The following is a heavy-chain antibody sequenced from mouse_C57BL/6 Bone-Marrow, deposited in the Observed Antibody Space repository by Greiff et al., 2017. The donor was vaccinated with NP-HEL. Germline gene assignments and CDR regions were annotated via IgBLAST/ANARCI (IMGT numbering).Heavy chain of an antibody. CDR3: ARVYYGSSLFDD. D-gene: IGHD1-1*01. CDR1: GYSITSGYY. Sequence: VQLKESGPGLVKPSQSLSLTCSVTGYSITSGYYWNWIRQFPGNKLEWLGYISYDGSNNSNPSLNNRISITRDTSKNPSFLKLNYVTTEYTATDDYARVYYGSSLFDDWGQGTALSVSA. V-gene: IGHV3-6*01. CDR2: ISYDGSN. J-gene: IGHJ2*01.